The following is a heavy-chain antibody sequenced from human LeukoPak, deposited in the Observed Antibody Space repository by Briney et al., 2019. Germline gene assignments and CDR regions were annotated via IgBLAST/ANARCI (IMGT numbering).Heavy chain of an antibody. V-gene: IGHV3-11*01. CDR3: ATGSQIREADY. CDR2: ISGNSRDI. J-gene: IGHJ4*02. D-gene: IGHD3-10*01. Sequence: GGSLRLSCAASGFFVSNNYMSWVRQAPGKGLEWLSYISGNSRDINYADSVRGRFTISRDNAKNSLYLQMNSLRADDTAVYYCATGSQIREADYWGQGTLVTVSP. CDR1: GFFVSNNY.